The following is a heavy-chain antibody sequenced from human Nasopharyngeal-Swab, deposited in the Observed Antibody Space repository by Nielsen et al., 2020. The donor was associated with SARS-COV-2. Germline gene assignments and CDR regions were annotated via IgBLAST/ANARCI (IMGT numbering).Heavy chain of an antibody. CDR2: IFSNDEK. J-gene: IGHJ6*02. CDR1: GFSLSNARMG. V-gene: IGHV2-26*01. Sequence: SGPTLVKPTETLTLTCTVSGFSLSNARMGVSWIRQPPGKALEWLAHIFSNDEKSYSTSLKSRLTISKDTSKSQVVPTMTNMDPVDTATYYCARIIRYQLPPTYYYGMDVWGQGTTVTVSS. CDR3: ARIIRYQLPPTYYYGMDV. D-gene: IGHD5-24*01.